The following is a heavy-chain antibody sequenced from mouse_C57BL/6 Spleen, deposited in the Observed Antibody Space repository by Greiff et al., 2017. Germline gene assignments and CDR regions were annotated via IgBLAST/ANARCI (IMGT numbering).Heavy chain of an antibody. CDR3: TREGDYDGGFDY. Sequence: EVQRVESGEGLVKPGGSLKLSCAASGFTFSSYAMSWVRQTPEKRLEWVAYIGSGGDYIYYADTVKGRFTISRDNARNTLYLQMISLKSEDTAMYYCTREGDYDGGFDYWGQGTTLTVSS. D-gene: IGHD2-4*01. CDR2: IGSGGDYI. J-gene: IGHJ2*01. V-gene: IGHV5-9-1*02. CDR1: GFTFSSYA.